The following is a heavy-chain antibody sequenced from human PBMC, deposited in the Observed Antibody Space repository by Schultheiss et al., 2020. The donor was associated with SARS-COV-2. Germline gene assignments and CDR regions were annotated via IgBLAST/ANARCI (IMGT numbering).Heavy chain of an antibody. J-gene: IGHJ5*02. CDR3: ARGVYSSGWRTGWFDP. CDR2: IYYSGST. CDR1: GGSVSSGSYY. V-gene: IGHV4-61*01. Sequence: SQTLSLTCTVSGGSVSSGSYYWSWIRQPPGRGLEWIGYIYYSGSTNYNPSLNSRVTISVDTSKNQFSLKLSSVTAADTAVYYCARGVYSSGWRTGWFDPWGQGTLVTVSS. D-gene: IGHD6-19*01.